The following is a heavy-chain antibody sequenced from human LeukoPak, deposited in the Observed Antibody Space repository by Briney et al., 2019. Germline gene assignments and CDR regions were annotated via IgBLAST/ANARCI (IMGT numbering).Heavy chain of an antibody. Sequence: SVKVSCKASGGTFSSYAISWVRQAPGQGLEWMGGIIPIFGTANYAQKFQGRVTITTDESTSTAYMELRSLRSDDTAVYYCARGTSGYSGYLSYYYYGMDVWGQGTTVTVSS. CDR3: ARGTSGYSGYLSYYYYGMDV. V-gene: IGHV1-69*05. J-gene: IGHJ6*02. D-gene: IGHD5-12*01. CDR1: GGTFSSYA. CDR2: IIPIFGTA.